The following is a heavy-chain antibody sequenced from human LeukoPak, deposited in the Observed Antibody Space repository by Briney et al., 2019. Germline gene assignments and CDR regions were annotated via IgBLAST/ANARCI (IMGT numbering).Heavy chain of an antibody. Sequence: GGSLRLSCAAPGFTFSNYWMTWVRQAPGKGLEWVANIDQDGSEKFYVDSVKGRFTIPRDNAKDSLYLQMNSLRAEDTALYYCARDQGAAGDYWGQGTLVTVSS. D-gene: IGHD6-13*01. CDR2: IDQDGSEK. V-gene: IGHV3-7*01. J-gene: IGHJ4*02. CDR1: GFTFSNYW. CDR3: ARDQGAAGDY.